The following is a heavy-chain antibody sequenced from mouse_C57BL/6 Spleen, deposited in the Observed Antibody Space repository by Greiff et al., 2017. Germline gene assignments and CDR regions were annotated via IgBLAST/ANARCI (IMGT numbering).Heavy chain of an antibody. V-gene: IGHV5-9*01. Sequence: DVMLVESGGGLVKPGGSLKLSCAASGFTFSSYTMSWVRQTPEKRLEWVATISGGGGNTYYPDSVKGRFPISRANAKNTLNLQMSSLRSEDTALYYCARDYGSSLYYFDDWGQGTTLTGSS. CDR2: ISGGGGNT. J-gene: IGHJ2*01. CDR3: ARDYGSSLYYFDD. D-gene: IGHD1-1*01. CDR1: GFTFSSYT.